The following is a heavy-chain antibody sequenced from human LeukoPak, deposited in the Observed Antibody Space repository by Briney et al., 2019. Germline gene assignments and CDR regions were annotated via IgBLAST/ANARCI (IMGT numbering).Heavy chain of an antibody. D-gene: IGHD5-18*01. Sequence: SETLSLTCTVSGGSISSYYWSWIRQPPGKGLEWIGYIYTSGSTNYNPSLKSRVTISVDTSKNQFSLRLSSVTAADTAVYYCARQGYSYGTRPYYYMDVWGKGTTVTVSS. V-gene: IGHV4-4*09. J-gene: IGHJ6*03. CDR2: IYTSGST. CDR1: GGSISSYY. CDR3: ARQGYSYGTRPYYYMDV.